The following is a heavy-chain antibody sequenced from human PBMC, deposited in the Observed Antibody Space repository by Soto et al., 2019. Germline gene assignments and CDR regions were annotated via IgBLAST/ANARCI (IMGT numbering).Heavy chain of an antibody. Sequence: GGSLILSCESSGFTFSDYYMSWVRQAPGKGLEWVSYIDTSSNAIYYADSVKGRCTISMDNARKSLFLQMHSLRAEDTAVYYCATVKYGLNATGAFDIWGRGTLVTVSS. J-gene: IGHJ3*02. CDR1: GFTFSDYY. CDR3: ATVKYGLNATGAFDI. V-gene: IGHV3-11*01. CDR2: IDTSSNAI. D-gene: IGHD4-17*01.